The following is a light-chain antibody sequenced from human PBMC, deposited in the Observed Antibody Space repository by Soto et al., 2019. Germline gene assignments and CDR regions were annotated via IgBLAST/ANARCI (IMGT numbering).Light chain of an antibody. Sequence: QLVLTQPPSASGTPGQRVTISCSGGSSNIGSNSVNWYQQVPGTAPKILIYSNSQRPSGVPDRFSGSKSGTSASLAISGLQSEDEADYYCGVWDDSVNVRYLFGTGTKLTVL. CDR2: SNS. J-gene: IGLJ1*01. V-gene: IGLV1-44*01. CDR1: SSNIGSNS. CDR3: GVWDDSVNVRYL.